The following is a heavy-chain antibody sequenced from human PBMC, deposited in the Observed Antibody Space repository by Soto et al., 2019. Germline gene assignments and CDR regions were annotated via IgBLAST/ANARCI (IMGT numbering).Heavy chain of an antibody. D-gene: IGHD1-26*01. V-gene: IGHV4-59*01. CDR2: IYYSGST. CDR1: GGSISSYY. Sequence: PSETLSLTCTVSGGSISSYYWSWIRQPPGKGLEWIGYIYYSGSTNYNPSLKSRVTISVDKSKNQFSLKLSSVTAADTAVYYCARDKSGSYPNYYYYYGMDVWGQGTTVTVSS. CDR3: ARDKSGSYPNYYYYYGMDV. J-gene: IGHJ6*02.